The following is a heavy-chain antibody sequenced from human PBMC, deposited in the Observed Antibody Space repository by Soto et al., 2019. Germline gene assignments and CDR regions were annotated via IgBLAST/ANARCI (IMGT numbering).Heavy chain of an antibody. CDR3: ARGSWGLDAFDI. Sequence: QVQLQESGPGLVKPSETLSLTCTVSGGSISSYYWRWIRQPPGKGLEWIGYIYYSGSTNYNPSLKSRVTISVDTSKNQFSLKLSSVTAADTAVYYCARGSWGLDAFDIWGQGTMVTVSS. CDR2: IYYSGST. D-gene: IGHD3-16*01. CDR1: GGSISSYY. V-gene: IGHV4-59*01. J-gene: IGHJ3*02.